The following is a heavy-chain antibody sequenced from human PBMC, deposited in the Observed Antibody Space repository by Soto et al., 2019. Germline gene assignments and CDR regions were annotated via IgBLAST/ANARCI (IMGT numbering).Heavy chain of an antibody. CDR3: ARDWKECSTTSCHENWFDP. J-gene: IGHJ5*02. CDR1: GYTFTSYA. Sequence: ASVKVSCKASGYTFTSYAMNWVRQAPGQGLEWMGWINTNTGNPRYAQGLTGRFVFSLDTSVSTAYLQISSLKAEDTAVYYCARDWKECSTTSCHENWFDPWGQGTLVTVSS. D-gene: IGHD2-2*01. CDR2: INTNTGNP. V-gene: IGHV7-4-1*01.